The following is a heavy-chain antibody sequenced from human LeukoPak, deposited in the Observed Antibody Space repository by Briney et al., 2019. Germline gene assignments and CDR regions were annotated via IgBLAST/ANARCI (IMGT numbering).Heavy chain of an antibody. D-gene: IGHD4-11*01. CDR1: GVSISSSRYY. J-gene: IGHJ5*02. CDR2: IYYSGST. CDR3: ARHYSNYLFGSDRFDP. Sequence: AETLSLTCTVSGVSISSSRYYWGCIRQPPGKGLEWVVSIYYSGSTYYNPSLKSRVTISVDTSKNQFSLKLSSVTAADTAVYYCARHYSNYLFGSDRFDPWGQGTLVTVSS. V-gene: IGHV4-39*01.